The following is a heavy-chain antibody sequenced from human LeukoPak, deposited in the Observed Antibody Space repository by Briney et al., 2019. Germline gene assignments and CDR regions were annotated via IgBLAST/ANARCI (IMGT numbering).Heavy chain of an antibody. Sequence: GGSLRLSCAASGFTFSSYAMHWVRQAPGKGLEWVAVISYDGSNKYSADSVKGRFTISRDNSKNTLYLQMNSLRAEDTAVYYCARAIVRGVITAPFDYWGQGTLVTVSS. J-gene: IGHJ4*02. CDR1: GFTFSSYA. V-gene: IGHV3-30-3*01. D-gene: IGHD3-10*01. CDR3: ARAIVRGVITAPFDY. CDR2: ISYDGSNK.